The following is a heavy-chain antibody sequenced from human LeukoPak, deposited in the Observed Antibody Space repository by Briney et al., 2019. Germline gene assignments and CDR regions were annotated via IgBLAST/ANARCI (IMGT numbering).Heavy chain of an antibody. V-gene: IGHV4-34*01. CDR1: GGSFSGYY. CDR2: ISHSGST. CDR3: ARLPRGSFYYYYGMDV. Sequence: SETLSLTCAVSGGSFSGYYWSWIRQPPGKGLEWIGEISHSGSTNYNPSLKSRVTISVDTSKNQFSLKLSSVTAADTAVYYCARLPRGSFYYYYGMDVWGQGTTVTVSS. J-gene: IGHJ6*02.